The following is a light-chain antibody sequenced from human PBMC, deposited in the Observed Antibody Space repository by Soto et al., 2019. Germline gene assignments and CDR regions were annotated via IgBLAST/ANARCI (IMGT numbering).Light chain of an antibody. J-gene: IGKJ3*01. Sequence: EVVLTQSPATLSLSPGERATLSCTASQSVTTYLAWYQQKPGQAPRLLIYDASTRATGIPARFSCSGSGTDFTLTISSLEPEDFAVYYCQQRSNWPPGVTFGPGTKVDIK. V-gene: IGKV3-11*01. CDR1: QSVTTY. CDR3: QQRSNWPPGVT. CDR2: DAS.